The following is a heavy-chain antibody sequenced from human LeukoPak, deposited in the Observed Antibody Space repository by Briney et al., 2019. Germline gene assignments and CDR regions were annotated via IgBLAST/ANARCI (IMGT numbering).Heavy chain of an antibody. CDR3: AKTEYGGYSLAY. J-gene: IGHJ4*02. D-gene: IGHD4/OR15-4a*01. CDR2: ISSSSSYI. V-gene: IGHV3-21*01. CDR1: GFTFSSYS. Sequence: GGSLRLSCAASGFTFSSYSMNWVRQAPGKGLEWVSSISSSSSYIYYADSVKGRFTISRDNAKNSLYLQTNSLRAEDTAVYYCAKTEYGGYSLAYWGQGTLVTVSS.